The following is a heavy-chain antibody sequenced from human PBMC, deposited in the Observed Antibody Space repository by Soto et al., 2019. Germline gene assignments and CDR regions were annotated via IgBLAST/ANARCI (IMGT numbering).Heavy chain of an antibody. D-gene: IGHD3-10*01. CDR1: GFTFSSYW. CDR2: IKQDGSEK. J-gene: IGHJ5*02. CDR3: ARVGYGSGSYPNWFDP. V-gene: IGHV3-7*03. Sequence: XESLLLSCAASGFTFSSYWMSWVRQAPGKGLEWVANIKQDGSEKYYVDSVKGRFTISRDNAKNSLYLQMNSLRAEDTAVYYCARVGYGSGSYPNWFDPWGQGTLVTVSS.